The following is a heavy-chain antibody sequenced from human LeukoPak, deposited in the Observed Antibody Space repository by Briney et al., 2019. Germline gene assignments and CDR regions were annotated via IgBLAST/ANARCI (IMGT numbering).Heavy chain of an antibody. J-gene: IGHJ4*02. Sequence: PGGSLRLSCAASGFTFSSYGMHWVRQAPGKGLEWVAVISYDGSNKYYADSVKGRFTISRDNSKNTLYLQMNSLRAEDTAVYYCAKEDVAALGSPLDYWGQGTLVTVSS. CDR2: ISYDGSNK. CDR1: GFTFSSYG. CDR3: AKEDVAALGSPLDY. V-gene: IGHV3-30*18. D-gene: IGHD3-16*01.